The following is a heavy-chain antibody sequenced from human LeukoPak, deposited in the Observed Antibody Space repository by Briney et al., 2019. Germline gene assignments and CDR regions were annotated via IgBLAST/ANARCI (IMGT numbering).Heavy chain of an antibody. Sequence: SETLSLTCTVSGGSISSHYWKWIRQPPGKGLEWIGYIYYSGSTNYNPSLKSRVTISVDTSKNQFSLKLSSVTAADTAVYYCATETTVVTPGRSDVFDIWGQGTMVTVSS. CDR2: IYYSGST. V-gene: IGHV4-59*11. CDR1: GGSISSHY. J-gene: IGHJ3*02. D-gene: IGHD4-23*01. CDR3: ATETTVVTPGRSDVFDI.